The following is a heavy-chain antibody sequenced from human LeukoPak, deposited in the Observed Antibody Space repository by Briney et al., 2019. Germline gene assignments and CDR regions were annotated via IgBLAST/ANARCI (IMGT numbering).Heavy chain of an antibody. V-gene: IGHV4-59*01. CDR1: GGSMNDYY. CDR2: IFDIGNT. CDR3: AKGMMPDWFDP. J-gene: IGHJ5*02. D-gene: IGHD2-2*01. Sequence: SETLSLTCTVSGGSMNDYYWTWVRQPPGRGLEWIGYIFDIGNTNYNPSLKSRVTISLGTSKNQFSLRLDSVTAADTAVYYCAKGMMPDWFDPWGQGTLVTVSS.